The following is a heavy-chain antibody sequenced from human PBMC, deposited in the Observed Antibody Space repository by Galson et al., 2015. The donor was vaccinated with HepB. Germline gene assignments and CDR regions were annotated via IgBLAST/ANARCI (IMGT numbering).Heavy chain of an antibody. CDR1: GYTFTSYA. CDR2: INTNTGNP. CDR3: ARNGDSGSYYNFDY. J-gene: IGHJ4*02. D-gene: IGHD1-26*01. Sequence: QSGAEVKKPGESLKVSCKASGYTFTSYAMNWVRQAPGQGLEWMGWINTNTGNPTYAQGFTGRFVFSLDTSVSTAYLQISSLKAEDTAVYYCARNGDSGSYYNFDYWGQGTLVTVSS. V-gene: IGHV7-4-1*02.